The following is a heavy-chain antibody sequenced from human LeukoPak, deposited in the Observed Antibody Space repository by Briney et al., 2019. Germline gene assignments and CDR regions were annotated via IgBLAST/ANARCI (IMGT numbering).Heavy chain of an antibody. CDR1: GGSISSYY. V-gene: IGHV4-59*08. CDR2: IYYSGST. Sequence: SETLSLTCTVSGGSISSYYWSWLRQPPGKGLEWIGYIYYSGSTNYNPSLKSRVTISVDTSKNQFSLKLSSVTAADTAVYYCARQGIVGATVDYWGQGTLVTVSS. D-gene: IGHD1-26*01. J-gene: IGHJ4*02. CDR3: ARQGIVGATVDY.